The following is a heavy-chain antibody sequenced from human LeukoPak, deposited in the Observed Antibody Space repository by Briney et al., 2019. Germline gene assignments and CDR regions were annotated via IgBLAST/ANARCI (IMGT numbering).Heavy chain of an antibody. Sequence: PGGSLRLSCAASGFTFSSYAMNWVRQAPGKGLEWVSGISGSGGSTHYADSVKGRFTISRDNSKNTLYLQMNSLRAEDTAVYYCATYSSLNRREFQFWGQGTLLTVSS. J-gene: IGHJ1*01. V-gene: IGHV3-23*01. CDR3: ATYSSLNRREFQF. D-gene: IGHD3-22*01. CDR1: GFTFSSYA. CDR2: ISGSGGST.